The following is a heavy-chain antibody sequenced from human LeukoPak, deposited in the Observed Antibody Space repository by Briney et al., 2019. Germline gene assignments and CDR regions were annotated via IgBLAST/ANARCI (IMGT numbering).Heavy chain of an antibody. D-gene: IGHD1-14*01. CDR2: IFYSGTT. Sequence: SETLSLTCTVSDYSISSGIYYWAWIRQPPGKGLEWIGTIFYSGTTFYNPSLKSRVTISVDTSKNQFSLKVNSVTAADTAVYYCARNTRTDADNWFDPWGQESLVTVSS. CDR3: ARNTRTDADNWFDP. J-gene: IGHJ5*02. V-gene: IGHV4-39*01. CDR1: DYSISSGIYY.